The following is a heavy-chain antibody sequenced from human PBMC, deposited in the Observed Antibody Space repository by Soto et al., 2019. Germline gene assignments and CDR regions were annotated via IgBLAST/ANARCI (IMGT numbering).Heavy chain of an antibody. V-gene: IGHV5-51*01. J-gene: IGHJ6*02. D-gene: IGHD6-6*01. CDR3: ARVNSSSYLVAYYYGMDV. CDR1: GYTFTSYW. Sequence: GESLKISCKGSGYTFTSYWIGWVRQMPGKGLEWMGVIFPGDSDTRYSPSFQGQVTISADKSISTAYLQWSSLKASDTAMYYCARVNSSSYLVAYYYGMDVWGQGTTITVSS. CDR2: IFPGDSDT.